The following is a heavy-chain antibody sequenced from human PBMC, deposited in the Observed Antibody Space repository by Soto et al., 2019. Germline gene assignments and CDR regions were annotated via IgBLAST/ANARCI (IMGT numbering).Heavy chain of an antibody. CDR2: INHSGST. CDR3: ASYSPKNLDIVPDFDY. J-gene: IGHJ4*02. V-gene: IGHV4-34*01. CDR1: GGSFSGYY. D-gene: IGHD2-8*01. Sequence: QVQLQQWGAGLLKPSETLSLTCAVYGGSFSGYYWSWIRQPPGKGLEWIGEINHSGSTNYNPSLKGRVTISVVTSKNQFSLKLSSVTAADTAVYYCASYSPKNLDIVPDFDYWGQGTLVTVSS.